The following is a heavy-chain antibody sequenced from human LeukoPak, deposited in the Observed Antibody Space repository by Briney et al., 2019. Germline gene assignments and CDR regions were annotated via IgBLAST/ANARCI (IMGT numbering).Heavy chain of an antibody. CDR1: GFTFSSYT. CDR2: ISSRTTYI. D-gene: IGHD6-19*01. V-gene: IGHV3-21*01. J-gene: IGHJ4*02. Sequence: PGGSLRLSCAASGFTFSSYTMNWIRQVPGKGLEWVSSISSRTTYIFYADSVKGRFTISRDNAKNSVYLEMNSLRAEDTAIYYCVRDRGSDWSLGYWGQGTLLTVSS. CDR3: VRDRGSDWSLGY.